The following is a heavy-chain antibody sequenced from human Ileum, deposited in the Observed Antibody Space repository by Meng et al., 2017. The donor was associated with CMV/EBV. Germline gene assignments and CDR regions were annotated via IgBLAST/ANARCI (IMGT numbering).Heavy chain of an antibody. J-gene: IGHJ4*02. V-gene: IGHV3-7*03. Sequence: SCAASGFSFRGNWMSWVRQAPGKGPEWVATINEDESKIYYVDSVRGRFTISRDNVKNSLYLQMNSLRVDDAAIYYCTRDGSTGWSPFDDWGQGTLVTVSS. CDR1: GFSFRGNW. D-gene: IGHD3-3*01. CDR2: INEDESKI. CDR3: TRDGSTGWSPFDD.